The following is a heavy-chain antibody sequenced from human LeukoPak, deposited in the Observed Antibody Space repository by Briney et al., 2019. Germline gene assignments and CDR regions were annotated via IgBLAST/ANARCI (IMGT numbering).Heavy chain of an antibody. CDR1: GFTFSIYV. CDR2: MSYDGSNK. J-gene: IGHJ4*02. CDR3: ARVRLGGSSWRHFDY. V-gene: IGHV3-30-3*01. D-gene: IGHD6-13*01. Sequence: GGSLRLSCAASGFTFSIYVMHWVSQAPGKGLEWVAVMSYDGSNKYYADSVKGRFTISRDNSKNTLYLQMNSLRAEDTAVYYCARVRLGGSSWRHFDYWGQGTLVTVSS.